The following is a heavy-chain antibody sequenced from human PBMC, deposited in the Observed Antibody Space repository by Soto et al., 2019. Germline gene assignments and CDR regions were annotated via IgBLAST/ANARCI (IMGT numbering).Heavy chain of an antibody. D-gene: IGHD2-2*01. CDR2: IWYDGSNK. CDR3: ARDMDCTSTSCYAHYYYGMDV. Sequence: GGSLRLSCAASGFTFSSYGMHWVRQAPGKGLEWVAVIWYDGSNKYYADSLKGRFTISRDNSQNTLYLQMKSLRAEDTAVYYCARDMDCTSTSCYAHYYYGMDVWGQGTTVTVSS. J-gene: IGHJ6*02. V-gene: IGHV3-33*01. CDR1: GFTFSSYG.